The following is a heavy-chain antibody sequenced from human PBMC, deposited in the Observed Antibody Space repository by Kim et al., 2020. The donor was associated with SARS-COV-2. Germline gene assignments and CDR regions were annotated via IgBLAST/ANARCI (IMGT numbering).Heavy chain of an antibody. J-gene: IGHJ6*03. V-gene: IGHV3-74*01. CDR2: INSDGSST. Sequence: GGSLRLSCAASGFTFSSYWMHWVRQAPGKGLVWVSRINSDGSSTSYAASVKGRFTISRDNAKNTLYLQMNSLRAEDTAVYSCARGGRTTIGDWTRNYYYYYYMDVWGKGTTGTVSS. CDR1: GFTFSSYW. D-gene: IGHD2-21*01. CDR3: ARGGRTTIGDWTRNYYYYYYMDV.